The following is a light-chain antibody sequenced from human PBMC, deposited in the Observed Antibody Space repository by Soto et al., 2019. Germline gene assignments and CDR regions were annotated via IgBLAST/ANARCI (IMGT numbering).Light chain of an antibody. V-gene: IGKV1-9*01. CDR2: SAS. CDR3: QQHNYY. CDR1: QGIRSY. J-gene: IGKJ4*01. Sequence: DIQLTQSPSFLSASVGDRVTITCRASQGIRSYLAWYQQKAGKAPKLLIYSASNLKSGVPSRFSGSGSGTEFTLTLSSLQPEDFATYYCQQHNYYFGGGTKVEIK.